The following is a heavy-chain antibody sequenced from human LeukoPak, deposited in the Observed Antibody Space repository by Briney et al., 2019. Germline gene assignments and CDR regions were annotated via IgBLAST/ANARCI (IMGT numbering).Heavy chain of an antibody. CDR1: GITSSSYS. CDR2: ISSFSGTI. Sequence: HPGGSLRLSCVASGITSSSYSMNWVRQAPGKGLEWVSYISSFSGTINYADSVKGRFTISRDNAKNSLYLQMNSLRAEDTAVYYCARDQGGVGYWGQGTLVTVSS. J-gene: IGHJ4*02. D-gene: IGHD3-16*01. V-gene: IGHV3-48*01. CDR3: ARDQGGVGY.